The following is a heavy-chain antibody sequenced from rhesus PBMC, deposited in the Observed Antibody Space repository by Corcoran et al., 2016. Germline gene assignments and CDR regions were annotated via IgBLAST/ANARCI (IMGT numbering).Heavy chain of an antibody. CDR1: GGSISDSYR. J-gene: IGHJ6*01. D-gene: IGHD3-3*01. CDR3: ARSSTIFGVVIYGLDS. V-gene: IGHV4S10*01. CDR2: IYCSSTTT. Sequence: QVQLQESGPGVVKPSETLSLTCAVSGGSISDSYRWSWIRQPPGKGLEWIGYIYCSSTTTNHNHSRKSRVTISKDTSKHQFFLKLSSVTAADTAVYYCARSSTIFGVVIYGLDSWGQGVVVTVSS.